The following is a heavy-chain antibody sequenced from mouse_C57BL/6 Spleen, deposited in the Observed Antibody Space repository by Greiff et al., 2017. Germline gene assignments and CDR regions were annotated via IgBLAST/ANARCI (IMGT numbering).Heavy chain of an antibody. V-gene: IGHV1-15*01. CDR2: IDPETGGT. J-gene: IGHJ4*01. CDR1: GYTFTDYE. CDR3: TRRRNPYAMDY. Sequence: QVQLQQSGAELVRPGASVTLSCKASGYTFTDYEMHWVKQTPVHGLEWIGAIDPETGGTAYNQKFKGKAILTADKSSSTAYMELRSLTSEYSAVYYCTRRRNPYAMDYWGQGTSVTVSS.